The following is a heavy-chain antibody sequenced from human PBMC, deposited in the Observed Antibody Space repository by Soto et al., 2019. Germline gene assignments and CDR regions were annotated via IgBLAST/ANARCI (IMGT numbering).Heavy chain of an antibody. CDR2: IWYDGSNK. CDR1: GFTFSSYG. D-gene: IGHD3-3*01. J-gene: IGHJ3*02. CDR3: ARIYDFWSGYSVVAAVKDAFDI. Sequence: PGGSLRLSCAASGFTFSSYGMHWVRQAPGKGLEWVAVIWYDGSNKYYADSVKGRFTISRDNSKNTLYLQMNSLRAEDTAVYYCARIYDFWSGYSVVAAVKDAFDIWGQGTMVTVSS. V-gene: IGHV3-33*01.